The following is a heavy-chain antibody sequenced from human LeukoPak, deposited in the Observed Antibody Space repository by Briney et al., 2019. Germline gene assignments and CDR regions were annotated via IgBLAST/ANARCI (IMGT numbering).Heavy chain of an antibody. J-gene: IGHJ4*02. CDR1: GGSFSGYY. CDR3: ARVRQQLVFFDY. CDR2: INHSGST. V-gene: IGHV4-34*01. Sequence: SGTLSLTCAVYGGSFSGYYWSWIRQPPGKGLEWIGEINHSGSTNYNPSLKSRVTISVDTSKNQFSLKLSSVTAADTAVYYCARVRQQLVFFDYWGQGTLVTVSS. D-gene: IGHD6-13*01.